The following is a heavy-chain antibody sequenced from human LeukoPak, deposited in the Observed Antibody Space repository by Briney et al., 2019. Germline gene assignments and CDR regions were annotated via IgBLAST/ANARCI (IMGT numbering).Heavy chain of an antibody. CDR1: GFTFSSYS. CDR3: AREAVVADPLY. V-gene: IGHV3-21*01. D-gene: IGHD2-15*01. CDR2: ISGSSSYI. Sequence: GGSLRLSCAASGFTFSSYSMNWVRQAPGKGLEWVSSISGSSSYIYYAESVKGRFTISRDNAKNSLHLQMNSLRAEDTAVYYCAREAVVADPLYWGQGTLVTVSS. J-gene: IGHJ4*02.